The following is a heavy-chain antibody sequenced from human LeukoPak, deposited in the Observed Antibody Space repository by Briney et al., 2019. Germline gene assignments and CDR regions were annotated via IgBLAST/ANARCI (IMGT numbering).Heavy chain of an antibody. V-gene: IGHV3-48*03. CDR2: ISSSGSTI. Sequence: GGSLRLSCAASGFTFSSYEMNWVRQTPGKGLEWVSYISSSGSTIYYADSVKGRFTISRDNAKNSLYLQMNSLRAEDTAVYYCATAGYGSGSYFDYWGQGSLVTVS. D-gene: IGHD3-10*01. J-gene: IGHJ4*02. CDR3: ATAGYGSGSYFDY. CDR1: GFTFSSYE.